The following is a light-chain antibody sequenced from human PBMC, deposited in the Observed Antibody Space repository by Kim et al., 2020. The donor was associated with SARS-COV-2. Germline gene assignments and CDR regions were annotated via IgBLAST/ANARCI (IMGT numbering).Light chain of an antibody. CDR2: DAS. CDR1: QSVSSH. J-gene: IGKJ4*01. V-gene: IGKV3-11*01. Sequence: PGERATLSCRASQSVSSHLAWYQQKPGQAPRLLVYDASNRATGVPDRFSGSGSGTDFTLTISSLEPEDFSIYYCQQRNSWPPAVTFGGGTKVDIK. CDR3: QQRNSWPPAVT.